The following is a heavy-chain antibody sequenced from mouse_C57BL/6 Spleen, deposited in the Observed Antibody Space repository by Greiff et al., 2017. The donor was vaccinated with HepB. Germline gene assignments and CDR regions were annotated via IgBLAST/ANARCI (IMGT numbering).Heavy chain of an antibody. J-gene: IGHJ3*01. D-gene: IGHD2-5*01. CDR3: ARHEEASYCSNYALAY. CDR2: FYPGSGSI. V-gene: IGHV1-62-2*01. CDR1: GYTFTEYT. Sequence: QVQLKESGAELVKPGASVKLSCKASGYTFTEYTIHWVKQRSGQGLEWIGWFYPGSGSIKYNEKFKDKGTLTADKSSNTVYMELSSLTTEDSSVYFCARHEEASYCSNYALAYWGQGTLVTVSA.